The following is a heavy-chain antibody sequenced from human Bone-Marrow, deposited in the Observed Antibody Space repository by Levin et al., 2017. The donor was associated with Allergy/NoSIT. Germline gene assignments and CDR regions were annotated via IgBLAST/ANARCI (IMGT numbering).Heavy chain of an antibody. CDR1: GFNFNIYG. CDR2: MSYDGGRR. D-gene: IGHD2-21*02. V-gene: IGHV3-30*18. CDR3: AKDGSQYCDGDCWPWSPSIDY. Sequence: GESLKISCAASGFNFNIYGMHWVRQAPGKGLEWVAAMSYDGGRRYYGDSVKGRFTVSGDNSKKTLYLQMNSLRVEDTAVYYCAKDGSQYCDGDCWPWSPSIDYWGHGPLVTVSS. J-gene: IGHJ4*01.